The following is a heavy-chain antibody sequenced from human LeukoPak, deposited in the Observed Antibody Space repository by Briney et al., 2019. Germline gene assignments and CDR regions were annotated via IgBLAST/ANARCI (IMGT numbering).Heavy chain of an antibody. CDR3: VRLVDLGAFDI. V-gene: IGHV5-51*01. CDR1: GYSFTNYW. D-gene: IGHD6-6*01. Sequence: GESLKISCKGSGYSFTNYWIAWVRQMPGKGLEWMGIIYPGDSDTRYSPSFQGQVTISADKSITTAYLQWSSLKASDTAMYYCVRLVDLGAFDIWGQGTLVTVSS. CDR2: IYPGDSDT. J-gene: IGHJ3*02.